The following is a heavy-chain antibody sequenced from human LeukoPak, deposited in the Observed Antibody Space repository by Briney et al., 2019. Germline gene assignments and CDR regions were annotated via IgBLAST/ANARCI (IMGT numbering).Heavy chain of an antibody. CDR2: IYHSGST. CDR3: ASNLSGSYYNWSDP. CDR1: GGSISSGGYS. D-gene: IGHD1-26*01. J-gene: IGHJ5*02. V-gene: IGHV4-30-2*01. Sequence: PSETLSLTCAVSGGSISSGGYSWSWIRQPPGKGLEWIGYIYHSGSTYYNPSLKSRVTISVDRSKNQFSLKLSSVTAADTAVYYCASNLSGSYYNWSDPWGQGTLVTVSS.